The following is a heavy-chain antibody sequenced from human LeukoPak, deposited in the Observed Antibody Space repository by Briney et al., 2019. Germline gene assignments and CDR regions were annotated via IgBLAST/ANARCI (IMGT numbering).Heavy chain of an antibody. CDR3: ARVSDYGDTNDY. J-gene: IGHJ4*02. CDR1: GGTFSSYA. CDR2: IIPILGIA. Sequence: SVKVSCKASGGTFSSYAISWVRQAPGQGLEWMGRIIPILGIANYAQKFQGRVTITADKSTSTAYMELSSLRSEDTAVYYCARVSDYGDTNDYWGQGTLVTVSS. D-gene: IGHD4-17*01. V-gene: IGHV1-69*04.